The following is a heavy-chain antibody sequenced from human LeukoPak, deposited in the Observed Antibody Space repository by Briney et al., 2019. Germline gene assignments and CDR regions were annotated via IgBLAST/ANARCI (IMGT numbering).Heavy chain of an antibody. V-gene: IGHV4-34*01. CDR3: ARGADYYDSSGPPAD. J-gene: IGHJ4*02. Sequence: PSETLSLTCTVSGGSVTSYYWSWIRQPPGKGLEWIGEINHSGSTNYNPSLKSRLTISVDTSKNQFSLKLSSVTAADTAVYYCARGADYYDSSGPPADWGQGTLVTVSS. CDR2: INHSGST. D-gene: IGHD3-22*01. CDR1: GGSVTSYY.